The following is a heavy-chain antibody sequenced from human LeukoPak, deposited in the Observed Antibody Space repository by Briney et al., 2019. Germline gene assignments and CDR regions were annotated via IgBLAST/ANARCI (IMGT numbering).Heavy chain of an antibody. Sequence: EASVKVSCKACGYTFTSYYMHWVRETPGQGREWMGIINPSGGSTSYAQKFQGRVTMTRDMSTSTVYMELSSLRSEDTAVYYCARDLIQDGPYYFDYWGQGTLVTVSS. CDR1: GYTFTSYY. V-gene: IGHV1-46*01. CDR3: ARDLIQDGPYYFDY. J-gene: IGHJ4*02. CDR2: INPSGGST. D-gene: IGHD3-9*01.